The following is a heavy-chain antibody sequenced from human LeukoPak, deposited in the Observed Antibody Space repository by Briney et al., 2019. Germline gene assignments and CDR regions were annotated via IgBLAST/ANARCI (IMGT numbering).Heavy chain of an antibody. V-gene: IGHV3-23*01. CDR2: ISGSGGSA. D-gene: IGHD6-6*01. CDR1: GFTFSSYA. CDR3: AKSNLKYHFDS. Sequence: GGSLRLSCAASGFTFSSYAMNWVRQAPGKGLEWASLISGSGGSAYYADSVKGRFTVSRDNSKNTLYLQMNSLRAEDTAVYYCAKSNLKYHFDSWGQGTLVTVSS. J-gene: IGHJ4*02.